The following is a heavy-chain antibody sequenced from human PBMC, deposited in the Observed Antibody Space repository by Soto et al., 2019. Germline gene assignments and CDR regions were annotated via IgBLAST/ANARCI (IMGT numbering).Heavy chain of an antibody. D-gene: IGHD6-19*01. CDR2: ISSSGSTI. CDR1: GFTFSDYY. V-gene: IGHV3-11*01. CDR3: ARDSSAWPNYFDS. Sequence: PGGSLRLSCAASGFTFSDYYMSWIRQAPGKGLEWVSYISSSGSTIYYAASVKGRFTISGDNSKNTVILEMNNLRAEDTAVYYCARDSSAWPNYFDSWGQGIQVTVSS. J-gene: IGHJ4*02.